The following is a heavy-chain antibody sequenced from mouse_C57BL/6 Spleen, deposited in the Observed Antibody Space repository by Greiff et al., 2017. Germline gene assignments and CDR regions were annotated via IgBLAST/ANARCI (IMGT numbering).Heavy chain of an antibody. V-gene: IGHV1-5*01. Sequence: EVQLQQSGTVLARPGASVKMSCKTSGYTFTSYWMHWVKQRPGQGLEWIGAIYPGNNDTSYNQKFKGKAKLTAVTSASTAYMELSSLTNEDSSFYSCTREEVVATRMDYWGQGTSVTVSS. CDR2: IYPGNNDT. D-gene: IGHD1-1*01. CDR3: TREEVVATRMDY. CDR1: GYTFTSYW. J-gene: IGHJ4*01.